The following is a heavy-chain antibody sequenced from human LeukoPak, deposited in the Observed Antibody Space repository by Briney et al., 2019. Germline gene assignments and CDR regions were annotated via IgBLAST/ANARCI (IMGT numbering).Heavy chain of an antibody. Sequence: PGGSLRLSCAASGFTFSDYYMSWIRQAPGKGREWVSYISSSGSTIYYADSVKVRFTISRDNAKNSLYLHMNSLRADDTAVYYCARARITMIVAVWGQGTLVTVSS. CDR2: ISSSGSTI. J-gene: IGHJ4*02. CDR3: ARARITMIVAV. V-gene: IGHV3-11*01. CDR1: GFTFSDYY. D-gene: IGHD3-22*01.